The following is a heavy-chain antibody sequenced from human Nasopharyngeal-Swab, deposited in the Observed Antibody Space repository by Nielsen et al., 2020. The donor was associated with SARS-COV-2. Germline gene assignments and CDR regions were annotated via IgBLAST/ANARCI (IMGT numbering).Heavy chain of an antibody. D-gene: IGHD3-22*01. CDR2: IYYSGST. CDR3: ARAYRGITMIVGVFEYFDY. Sequence: WIRQPRGKGLEWIGYIYYSGSTYYNPSLKSRVTISVDTSKNQFSLKLSSVTAADTAVYYCARAYRGITMIVGVFEYFDYWGQGTLVTVSS. V-gene: IGHV4-30-4*01. J-gene: IGHJ4*02.